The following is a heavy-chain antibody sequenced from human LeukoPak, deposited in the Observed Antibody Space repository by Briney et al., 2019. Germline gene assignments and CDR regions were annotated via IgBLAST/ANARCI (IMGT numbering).Heavy chain of an antibody. V-gene: IGHV3-23*01. Sequence: GGSLRLSCAASGFTFGSYAMSWVRQAPGKGLEWVSAISGSGGSTYYADSVKGRFTISRDNSKNTLYPQMNSLRAEDTAVYYCAKVDSLAAAGNPFDYWGQGTLVTVSS. J-gene: IGHJ4*02. CDR3: AKVDSLAAAGNPFDY. CDR1: GFTFGSYA. D-gene: IGHD6-13*01. CDR2: ISGSGGST.